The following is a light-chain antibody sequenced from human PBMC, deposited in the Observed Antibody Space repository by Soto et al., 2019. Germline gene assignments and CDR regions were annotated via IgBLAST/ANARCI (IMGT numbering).Light chain of an antibody. J-gene: IGLJ2*01. Sequence: QSALTQPASVSASPGQSITISCTGTSSDVGSYNLVSWYQQHPDKAPKLIIYEVDKRPSGVSSRFSVSKSGNTASLTISGLQAEDEADYYCCSYAGSTTFEVFGGGTQLTVL. CDR3: CSYAGSTTFEV. V-gene: IGLV2-23*02. CDR2: EVD. CDR1: SSDVGSYNL.